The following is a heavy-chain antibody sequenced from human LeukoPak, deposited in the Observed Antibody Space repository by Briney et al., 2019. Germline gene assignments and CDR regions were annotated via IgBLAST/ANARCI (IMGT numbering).Heavy chain of an antibody. D-gene: IGHD3-22*01. J-gene: IGHJ1*01. V-gene: IGHV1-69*05. CDR3: ARSYDSSGYYYVYFQH. Sequence: SVKVSCKASGGTFSSYAISWVRQAPGQGLEWMGGIIPIFGTANYAQKFQGRVTMTRDTSTSTVYMELSSLRSEDTAVYYCARSYDSSGYYYVYFQHWGQGTLVTVSS. CDR1: GGTFSSYA. CDR2: IIPIFGTA.